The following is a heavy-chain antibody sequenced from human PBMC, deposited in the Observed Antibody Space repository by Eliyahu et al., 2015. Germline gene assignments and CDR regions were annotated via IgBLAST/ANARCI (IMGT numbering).Heavy chain of an antibody. CDR3: ARRNYDILTGYLYGMDV. CDR2: ISAYNGNT. D-gene: IGHD3-9*01. V-gene: IGHV1-18*01. Sequence: QVQLVQSGAEVKKPGASVKVSCKASGYTFTSYGISXVRQAPGQGLEWMGWISAYNGNTNYAQKLQGRVTMTTDTSTSTAYMELRSLRSDDTAVYYCARRNYDILTGYLYGMDVWGQGTTVTVSS. J-gene: IGHJ6*02. CDR1: GYTFTSYG.